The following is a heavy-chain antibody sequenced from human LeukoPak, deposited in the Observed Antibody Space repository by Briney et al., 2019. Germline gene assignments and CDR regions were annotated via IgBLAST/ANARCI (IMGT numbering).Heavy chain of an antibody. D-gene: IGHD3-9*01. V-gene: IGHV1-69*13. CDR1: GGTFSSYA. CDR2: IIPIFGTA. Sequence: ASVKVSCKASGGTFSSYAISWVRQAPGQGLEWMGGIIPIFGTANYAQKFQGRVTITADESTSTAYMELSSLRAEDTAVYYCARPPLRYFDSPGPFDIWGQGTMVTVSS. CDR3: ARPPLRYFDSPGPFDI. J-gene: IGHJ3*02.